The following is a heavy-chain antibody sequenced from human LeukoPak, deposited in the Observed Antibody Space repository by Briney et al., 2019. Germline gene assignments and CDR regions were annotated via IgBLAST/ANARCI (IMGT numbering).Heavy chain of an antibody. CDR2: INPNSGGT. V-gene: IGHV1-2*02. J-gene: IGHJ4*02. CDR1: GYTFTGYY. CDR3: ARDYYGSGSYLTDY. Sequence: ASVKVSCKASGYTFTGYYMHWVRQAPGQGLEWMGWINPNSGGTNYAQKFQGRVTMTRDTSISTAYMELSRLRSDDTAVYYCARDYYGSGSYLTDYWGQGTLVTVSS. D-gene: IGHD3-10*01.